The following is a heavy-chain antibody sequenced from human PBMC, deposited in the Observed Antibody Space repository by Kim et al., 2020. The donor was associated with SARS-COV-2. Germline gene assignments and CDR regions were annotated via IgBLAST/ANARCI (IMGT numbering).Heavy chain of an antibody. J-gene: IGHJ3*02. Sequence: GQSLKISCKGSGYSFTSYWIGWVRQMPGKGLEWMGIIYPGDSDTRYSPSFQGQVTISADKSISTAYLQWSSLKASDTAMYYCARVGREVVVAATRDEADAFDIWGQGTMVTVSS. D-gene: IGHD2-15*01. CDR1: GYSFTSYW. CDR3: ARVGREVVVAATRDEADAFDI. CDR2: IYPGDSDT. V-gene: IGHV5-51*01.